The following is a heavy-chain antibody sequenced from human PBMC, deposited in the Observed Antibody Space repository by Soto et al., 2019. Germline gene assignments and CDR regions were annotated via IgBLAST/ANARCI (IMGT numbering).Heavy chain of an antibody. J-gene: IGHJ4*02. D-gene: IGHD7-27*01. Sequence: QVQLVQSGAEVKKPGASVKVSCKASGYTFTNYDFNWVRQATGQGLEWVGWMSPNSGSTGYAQKFQGRVTMTRNTAMSTVYMELSSLTSEDTAVYYCARGPPHWGFDYLGQGTLVTVSS. CDR2: MSPNSGST. CDR1: GYTFTNYD. V-gene: IGHV1-8*01. CDR3: ARGPPHWGFDY.